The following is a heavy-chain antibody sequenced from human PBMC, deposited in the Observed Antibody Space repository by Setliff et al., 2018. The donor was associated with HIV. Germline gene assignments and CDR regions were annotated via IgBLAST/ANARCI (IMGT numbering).Heavy chain of an antibody. CDR2: VYSAGNT. J-gene: IGHJ4*02. Sequence: HPGGSLRLSCAASGFTVSSTYMSWVRQSPVRGLEWVSVVYSAGNTYYADSVKGRFTISRDNAKNSQYLLMSDLRAEDTAVYYCVRDLPPDYWGQGTLVTVSS. V-gene: IGHV3-53*01. CDR1: GFTVSSTY. CDR3: VRDLPPDY.